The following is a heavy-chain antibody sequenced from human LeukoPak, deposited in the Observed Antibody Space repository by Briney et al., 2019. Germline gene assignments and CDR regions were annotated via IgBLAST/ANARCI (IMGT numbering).Heavy chain of an antibody. Sequence: GASVKVSCKASSYTFTSYGISWVRQAPGQGLEWMGWISAYNGNTNYAQKLQGRVTMTTDTSTSTAYMELRSLRSDDTAVYYCARDGLYSGSYPSPGYWGQGTLVTVSS. CDR3: ARDGLYSGSYPSPGY. D-gene: IGHD1-26*01. CDR2: ISAYNGNT. CDR1: SYTFTSYG. V-gene: IGHV1-18*01. J-gene: IGHJ4*02.